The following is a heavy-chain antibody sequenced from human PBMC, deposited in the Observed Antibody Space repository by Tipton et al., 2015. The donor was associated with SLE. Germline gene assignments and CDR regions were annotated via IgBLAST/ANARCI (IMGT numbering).Heavy chain of an antibody. CDR1: GFTFDDSVHDSA. CDR3: VKDMDSFGPKSPLEY. CDR2: ISWNGDSP. V-gene: IGHV3-9*01. J-gene: IGHJ1*01. D-gene: IGHD1-1*01. Sequence: SLRLSCAVSGFTFDDSVHDSAMHWVRQVPGKGLEWVSGISWNGDSPHYADSVKGRFIISRNNARKSLFLQMNSLRPEDTALCYCVKDMDSFGPKSPLEYWGQGTLVTVSS.